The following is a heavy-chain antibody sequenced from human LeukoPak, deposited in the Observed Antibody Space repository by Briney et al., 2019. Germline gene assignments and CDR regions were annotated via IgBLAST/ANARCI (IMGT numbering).Heavy chain of an antibody. Sequence: GGSLRLSCAASGFTFSSYGMHWVRQAPGKGLEWVAVISYDGSNKYYADSVKGRFTISRDNSKITLYLQMNSLRAEDTAVYYCAKVPIAAAGTIAIDYWGQGTLVTVSS. V-gene: IGHV3-30*18. D-gene: IGHD6-13*01. CDR3: AKVPIAAAGTIAIDY. J-gene: IGHJ4*02. CDR1: GFTFSSYG. CDR2: ISYDGSNK.